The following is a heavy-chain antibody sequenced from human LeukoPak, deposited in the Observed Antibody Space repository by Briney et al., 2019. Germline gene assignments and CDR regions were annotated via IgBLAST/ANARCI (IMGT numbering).Heavy chain of an antibody. CDR2: IYHSGST. Sequence: PSETLSLTCTVSGYSISSGYYWGWIRQPPGKGLEWIGSIYHSGSTYYNPSLKSRVTISVYTSKNQFSLKLTSVTAADTAVFYCAKDPAARPLRQITDDAFDIWGQGTMVTVSS. CDR1: GYSISSGYY. D-gene: IGHD3-10*01. V-gene: IGHV4-38-2*02. CDR3: AKDPAARPLRQITDDAFDI. J-gene: IGHJ3*02.